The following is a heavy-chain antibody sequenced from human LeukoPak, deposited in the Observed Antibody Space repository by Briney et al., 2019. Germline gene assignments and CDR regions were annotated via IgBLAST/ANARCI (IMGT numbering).Heavy chain of an antibody. D-gene: IGHD6-19*01. V-gene: IGHV4-39*02. Sequence: SETLSLTCTASGGSISSSSYYWGWIRQPPGKGLEWIGSIYYSGSTYYNPSLKSRVTISVDTSKNQFSLKLSSVTAADTAVYYCARDLARAASIAVAGTNGYWGQGTLVTVSS. CDR3: ARDLARAASIAVAGTNGY. CDR2: IYYSGST. J-gene: IGHJ4*02. CDR1: GGSISSSSYY.